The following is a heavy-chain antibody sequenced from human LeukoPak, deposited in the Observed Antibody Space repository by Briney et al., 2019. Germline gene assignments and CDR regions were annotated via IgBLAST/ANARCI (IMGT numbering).Heavy chain of an antibody. CDR3: ARDEGEYCSSTNCYASHY. J-gene: IGHJ4*02. CDR1: GYTFTSYY. D-gene: IGHD2-2*01. V-gene: IGHV1-46*01. Sequence: ASVKVSCKASGYTFTSYYMHWVRQAPGQGLEWMGIINPSGGSTSYAQKFQGRVTMTRDMSTSTVYMELSSLRSEDTAVYYCARDEGEYCSSTNCYASHYWGQGTLVTVSS. CDR2: INPSGGST.